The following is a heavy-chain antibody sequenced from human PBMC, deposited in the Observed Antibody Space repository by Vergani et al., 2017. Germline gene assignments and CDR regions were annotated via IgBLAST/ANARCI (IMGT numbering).Heavy chain of an antibody. CDR1: GFSIDNGYY. CDR3: ARRSGIVYGIFGGTKYYFDF. J-gene: IGHJ4*02. V-gene: IGHV4-38-2*01. D-gene: IGHD3-9*01. Sequence: QVQLQESGPGLVKPSETLSLTCAVSGFSIDNGYYWDWIRQPPGKGLEWIGSIYRTGRTHFNPSLKSRVTISVDTSNNHFSLRLNSLTAADTAVYYCARRSGIVYGIFGGTKYYFDFWGEGALVTVSS. CDR2: IYRTGRT.